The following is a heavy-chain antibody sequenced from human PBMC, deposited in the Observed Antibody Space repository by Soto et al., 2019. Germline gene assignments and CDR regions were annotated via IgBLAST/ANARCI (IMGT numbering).Heavy chain of an antibody. V-gene: IGHV4-34*01. CDR2: INHSGST. D-gene: IGHD1-7*01. CDR3: ARYPLYNWNYSFDY. Sequence: SETLSLTCAVYGGSFSGYYWSWIRQPPGKGLEWIGEINHSGSTNYDPSLKSRVTISVDTSKNQFSLKLSSVTAADTAVYYCARYPLYNWNYSFDYWGQGTLDTVS. J-gene: IGHJ4*02. CDR1: GGSFSGYY.